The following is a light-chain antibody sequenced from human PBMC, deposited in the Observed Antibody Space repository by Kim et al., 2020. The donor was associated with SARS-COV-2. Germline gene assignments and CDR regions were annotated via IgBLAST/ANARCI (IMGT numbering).Light chain of an antibody. Sequence: EIVMTQSPATLSVSPGERATLSCRASQSVSSNLAWYQQKPGQGPRLLIYGASTRATGIPGSFSGSGSATEFTLTISSLQSEDFAVYFCQQYNDWPITFGQGTRLEIK. V-gene: IGKV3-15*01. J-gene: IGKJ5*01. CDR1: QSVSSN. CDR2: GAS. CDR3: QQYNDWPIT.